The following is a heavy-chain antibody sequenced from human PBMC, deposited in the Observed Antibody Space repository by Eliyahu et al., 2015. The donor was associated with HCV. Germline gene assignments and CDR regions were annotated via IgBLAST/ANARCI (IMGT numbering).Heavy chain of an antibody. CDR2: ISSNGGST. CDR3: ARVLGYYYYGMDV. D-gene: IGHD3-16*01. CDR1: GXTFSXCAYA. V-gene: IGHV3-64*01. Sequence: EVQLVESGGGLVQPGGSLXLSCXAXGXTFSXCAYAMHWVRQAPGKGLEYVSAISSNGGSTYYANSVKGRFTISRDNSKNTLYLQMGSLRAEDMAVYYCARVLGYYYYGMDVWGQGTTVTVSS. J-gene: IGHJ6*02.